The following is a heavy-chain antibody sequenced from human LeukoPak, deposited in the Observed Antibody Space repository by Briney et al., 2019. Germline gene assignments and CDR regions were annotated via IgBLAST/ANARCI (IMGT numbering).Heavy chain of an antibody. CDR1: GGSVTSYY. CDR3: ARPLYSDYGFFDP. V-gene: IGHV4-59*02. Sequence: SETLSLTCSVSGGSVTSYYWTWIRQPPGKGLEWLGYIYYSGSTNYNPSLKSRVTMSVDRSKNQFSLKLSSVTAADTAVYFCARPLYSDYGFFDPWGQGTLVTVST. J-gene: IGHJ5*02. D-gene: IGHD4-17*01. CDR2: IYYSGST.